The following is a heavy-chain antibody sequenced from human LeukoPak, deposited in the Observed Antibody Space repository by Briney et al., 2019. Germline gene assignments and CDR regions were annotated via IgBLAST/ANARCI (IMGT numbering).Heavy chain of an antibody. CDR3: ARDRDYGGQADYFDY. Sequence: GGSLRLSCAASGFTFSSYWMHWVRQAPGKGLEWVAVIWYDGSNKYYADSVKGRFTISRDNSKNTLYLQMNSLRAEDTAVYYCARDRDYGGQADYFDYWGQGTLVTVSS. D-gene: IGHD4-23*01. J-gene: IGHJ4*02. CDR2: IWYDGSNK. CDR1: GFTFSSYW. V-gene: IGHV3-33*08.